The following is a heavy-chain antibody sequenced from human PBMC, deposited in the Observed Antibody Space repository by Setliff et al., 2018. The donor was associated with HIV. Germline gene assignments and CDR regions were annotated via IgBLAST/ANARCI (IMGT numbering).Heavy chain of an antibody. D-gene: IGHD1-20*01. CDR3: ARDGYKWNDNALEI. V-gene: IGHV1-46*01. CDR2: INPSGGST. CDR1: GYTFTSYY. Sequence: ASVKVSCKSSGYTFTSYYMHWVRQAPGQGLEWMGIINPSGGSTSYAQNFQGRVTMTGDTSTNTVYMELRSLRSDDTAVYYCARDGYKWNDNALEIWGLGTVVTVSS. J-gene: IGHJ3*02.